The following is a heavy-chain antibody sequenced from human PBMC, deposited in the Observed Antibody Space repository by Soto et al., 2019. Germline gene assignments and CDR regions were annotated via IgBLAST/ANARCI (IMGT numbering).Heavy chain of an antibody. Sequence: SETLSLTCTVSGGSISSYYWSWIRQPPGKGLEWIGYIYYSGSTNYNPSLKSRVTISVDTSKNQFSLKLSSVTAADTAVYYCARGSRLHGAFDIWGQGTMVTVSS. D-gene: IGHD6-25*01. CDR2: IYYSGST. V-gene: IGHV4-59*01. CDR1: GGSISSYY. CDR3: ARGSRLHGAFDI. J-gene: IGHJ3*02.